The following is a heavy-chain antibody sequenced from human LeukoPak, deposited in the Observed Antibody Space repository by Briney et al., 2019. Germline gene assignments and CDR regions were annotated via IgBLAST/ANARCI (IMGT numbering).Heavy chain of an antibody. J-gene: IGHJ4*02. CDR1: GFTFSNAR. CDR3: TTYVGATAY. Sequence: GGSLRLSCAASGFTFSNARMNWVRQAQGKGLEWVGRIKTKTDDGATDYSAPVKARFTISRDDSKTTLYLQMNGLKTEDAAIYYCTTYVGATAYWGQGTLVTVSS. CDR2: IKTKTDDGAT. D-gene: IGHD1-26*01. V-gene: IGHV3-15*01.